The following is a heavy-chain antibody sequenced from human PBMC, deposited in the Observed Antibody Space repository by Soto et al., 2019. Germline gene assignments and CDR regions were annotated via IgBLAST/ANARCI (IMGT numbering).Heavy chain of an antibody. D-gene: IGHD3-10*01. Sequence: QVQLVQSGAEVKKPGSSVKVSCKASGGTFSSYAISWVRQAPGQGLEWMGGIIPIFGTANYAQKFQGRVTITADESTSTXYXXLSSLRAEDTAVYYCARGDLWFGEYAKPQINWFDPWGQGTLVTVSS. V-gene: IGHV1-69*12. CDR3: ARGDLWFGEYAKPQINWFDP. CDR1: GGTFSSYA. J-gene: IGHJ5*02. CDR2: IIPIFGTA.